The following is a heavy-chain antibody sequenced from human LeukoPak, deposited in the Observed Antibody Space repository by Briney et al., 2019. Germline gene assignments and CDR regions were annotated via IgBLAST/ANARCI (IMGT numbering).Heavy chain of an antibody. D-gene: IGHD2-21*01. V-gene: IGHV3-23*01. CDR2: ISGGGDST. Sequence: PGGSLRLSCAASGLTFHNYAMTWVRQAPGKGLEWVSVISGGGDSTYYADSVKGRFTISRDNSENTLYLHMNSLRADDTAVYYCAKKKLLGCGVDCYPLLLDQWGQGTLVTVSS. J-gene: IGHJ4*02. CDR1: GLTFHNYA. CDR3: AKKKLLGCGVDCYPLLLDQ.